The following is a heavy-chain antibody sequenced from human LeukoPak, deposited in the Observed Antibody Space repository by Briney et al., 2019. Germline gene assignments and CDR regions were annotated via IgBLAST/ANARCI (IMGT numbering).Heavy chain of an antibody. J-gene: IGHJ6*02. CDR1: GFTFSNAW. CDR3: TTSGFGESYYYGMDV. CDR2: IKSKTDGGTT. Sequence: GGSLRLSCAASGFTFSNAWMSWVRQAPGKGLEWVGRIKSKTDGGTTDYAAPVKGRFTISRDDSKNTLYLQMNSLKTEDTAVYYRTTSGFGESYYYGMDVWGQGTTVTVSS. D-gene: IGHD3-10*01. V-gene: IGHV3-15*01.